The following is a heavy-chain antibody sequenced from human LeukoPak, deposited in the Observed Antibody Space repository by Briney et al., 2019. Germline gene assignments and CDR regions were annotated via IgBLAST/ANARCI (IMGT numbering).Heavy chain of an antibody. J-gene: IGHJ4*02. CDR2: IKQDGSEK. D-gene: IGHD3-10*01. CDR1: GFTFSSYW. Sequence: GGSLRLSCVASGFTFSSYWMGWVRQSPGKGLEWVANIKQDGSEKYYVDSVKGRFTISRDNSKNSLYLQMSSLRAEDTAVYYCARDSPYSARGQPTDYWGQATLVTVSS. CDR3: ARDSPYSARGQPTDY. V-gene: IGHV3-7*01.